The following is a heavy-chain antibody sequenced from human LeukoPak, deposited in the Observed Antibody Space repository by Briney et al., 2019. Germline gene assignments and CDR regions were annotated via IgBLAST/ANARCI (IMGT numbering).Heavy chain of an antibody. V-gene: IGHV3-30*04. CDR2: ISYDGSNK. CDR3: ANEIRPNDY. CDR1: GFTFSSYA. Sequence: GGSLRLSCAASGFTFSSYAMHWVRQAPGKGLEWVAVISYDGSNKYYADSVKGRFTISRENAKNSLSLQMHSLRDEDTAVYYCANEIRPNDYWGQGTLVTVSS. D-gene: IGHD4-17*01. J-gene: IGHJ4*02.